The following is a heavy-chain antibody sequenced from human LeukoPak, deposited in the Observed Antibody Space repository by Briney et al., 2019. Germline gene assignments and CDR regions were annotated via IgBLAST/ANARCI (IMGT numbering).Heavy chain of an antibody. D-gene: IGHD6-13*01. CDR2: THYSGIT. V-gene: IGHV4-59*08. J-gene: IGHJ4*02. CDR3: ASYYDSSSWYSYFDY. Sequence: SETLSLTCTVSGGSISSYYWSWIRQPPGKGLEWIGYTHYSGITKYNPSLKSRVTISVDTSKNQFSLKLNSVTAADTAVYYCASYYDSSSWYSYFDYWGQGTLVTVSS. CDR1: GGSISSYY.